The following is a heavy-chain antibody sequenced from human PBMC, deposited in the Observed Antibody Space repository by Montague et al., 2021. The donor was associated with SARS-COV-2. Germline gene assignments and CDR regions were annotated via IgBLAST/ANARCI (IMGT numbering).Heavy chain of an antibody. CDR2: ISYTGRT. J-gene: IGHJ4*02. V-gene: IGHV4-39*01. CDR3: ARQLPSYCATNRCDPDYVDG. Sequence: SETLSLTCTVSGGSISSPNYYWGWIRQSPGKGLEWIGSISYTGRTYYNPSLRSRVCFPMDTSKNHFSLSLSSVTVADTAVYFCARQLPSYCATNRCDPDYVDGWGQGALVTVSS. CDR1: GGSISSPNYY. D-gene: IGHD2-8*01.